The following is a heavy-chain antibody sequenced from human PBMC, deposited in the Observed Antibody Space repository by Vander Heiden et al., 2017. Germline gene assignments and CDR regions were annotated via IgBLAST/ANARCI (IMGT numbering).Heavy chain of an antibody. CDR3: ARVHSSGYYYLDY. CDR2: ISYDGSNK. D-gene: IGHD3-22*01. J-gene: IGHJ4*02. Sequence: QVQLVESGGGVVQPGRSLRLSCAASGFTFSSYAMHWVPQAPGKGLEWVAVISYDGSNKNYAGSVKGRFTISRDNSKNTLYLQMNSLRAEDTAVYYCARVHSSGYYYLDYWGQGTLVTVSS. CDR1: GFTFSSYA. V-gene: IGHV3-30-3*01.